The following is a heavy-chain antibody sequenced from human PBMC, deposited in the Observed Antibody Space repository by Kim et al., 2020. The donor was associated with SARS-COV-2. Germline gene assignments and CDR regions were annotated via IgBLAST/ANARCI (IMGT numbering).Heavy chain of an antibody. CDR2: ISGAGGNA. D-gene: IGHD2-15*01. V-gene: IGHV3-43*02. CDR1: GFTFDVYA. CDR3: AKDMGGGSGQQK. J-gene: IGHJ4*02. Sequence: GGSLRLSCAASGFTFDVYAMHWVRQAPGRGLEWVSLISGAGGNAYYADSVKGRFTISRDNSKNSLYLQMNHLRTEDTALYYCAKDMGGGSGQQKWGQGT.